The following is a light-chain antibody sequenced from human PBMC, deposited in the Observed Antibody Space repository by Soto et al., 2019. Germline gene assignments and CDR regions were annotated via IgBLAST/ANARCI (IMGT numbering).Light chain of an antibody. Sequence: QSALTQPPSASGSPGQSVTISCTGTSSDVGGYNYVSWYQPHPGKAPKLMIYEVSKRPSGVPDRFSGSKSGNTASLTVAGLQAEDEADYYCSSYAGSNTYVFGPGTKLTVL. CDR2: EVS. CDR1: SSDVGGYNY. CDR3: SSYAGSNTYV. V-gene: IGLV2-8*01. J-gene: IGLJ1*01.